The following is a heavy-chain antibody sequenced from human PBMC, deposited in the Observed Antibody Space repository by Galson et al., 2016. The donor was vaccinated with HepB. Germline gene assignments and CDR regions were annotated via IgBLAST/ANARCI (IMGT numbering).Heavy chain of an antibody. V-gene: IGHV3-74*01. CDR1: GFTFSTYW. D-gene: IGHD1-20*01. CDR3: ARDNWDDAGCSVDH. CDR2: VNTDGSGA. Sequence: SLRLSCAASGFTFSTYWMHWVRQAPGKGLVWLSRVNTDGSGADYADSVKGRFTISRDNSKNTMSMEMNSLRAEDTAVYYCARDNWDDAGCSVDHWGQGTLVTVSS. J-gene: IGHJ4*02.